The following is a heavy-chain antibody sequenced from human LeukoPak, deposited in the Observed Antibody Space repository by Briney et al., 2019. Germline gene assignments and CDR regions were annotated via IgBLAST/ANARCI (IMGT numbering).Heavy chain of an antibody. J-gene: IGHJ4*02. CDR2: ITHVGIL. CDR3: ARGRGEAAGLDH. V-gene: IGHV4-34*01. Sequence: PSETLSLTCAVSGGGSFTDYSWNWIRQSPGKGLEWVGEITHVGILNYNPSLKGRVAISVDTSKKQLSLKLDSMTAADTAMYYCARGRGEAAGLDHWGQGTLVTVSS. D-gene: IGHD6-13*01. CDR1: GGGSFTDYS.